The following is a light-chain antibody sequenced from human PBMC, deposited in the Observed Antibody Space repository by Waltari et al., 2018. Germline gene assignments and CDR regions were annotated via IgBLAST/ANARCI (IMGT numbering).Light chain of an antibody. CDR3: CSYAGGGTFVV. J-gene: IGLJ2*01. CDR1: GRDVGSHNL. CDR2: EIN. Sequence: QSALTQPASVSGSPGQPITVPGPGTGRDVGSHNLVPWYQQHPGKAPKLMIYEINKRPSGVSNRCSGSKSGITASLTISGLQAEDEADYYCCSYAGGGTFVVFGGGTKLTVL. V-gene: IGLV2-23*02.